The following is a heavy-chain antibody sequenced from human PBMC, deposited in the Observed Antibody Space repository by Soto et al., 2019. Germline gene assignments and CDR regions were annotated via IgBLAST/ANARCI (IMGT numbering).Heavy chain of an antibody. Sequence: ETLSLTCTVSGGSIGLYYWSWIRQPAGKGLEWIGRIYMNGNTNYNPSFRSRVTMSVDTSKNQLSLRLTSMTAADTAVYYCARDRGVVTAIDAFDIWGQGTMVTVSS. CDR2: IYMNGNT. V-gene: IGHV4-4*07. CDR3: ARDRGVVTAIDAFDI. J-gene: IGHJ3*02. CDR1: GGSIGLYY. D-gene: IGHD2-21*02.